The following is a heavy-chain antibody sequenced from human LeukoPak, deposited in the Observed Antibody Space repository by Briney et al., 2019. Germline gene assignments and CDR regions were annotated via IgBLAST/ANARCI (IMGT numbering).Heavy chain of an antibody. CDR1: GGSISSGGYY. CDR2: IYHSGST. J-gene: IGHJ3*01. V-gene: IGHV4-30-2*01. Sequence: PSETLSLTCTVSGGSISSGGYYWSWIRQPPGKGLEWIGYIYHSGSTYYNPSLKSRVTISVDRSKNQFSLKLCSVTAADTAVYYCARENYYDSSGYPWWGQGTMVTVSS. CDR3: ARENYYDSSGYPW. D-gene: IGHD3-22*01.